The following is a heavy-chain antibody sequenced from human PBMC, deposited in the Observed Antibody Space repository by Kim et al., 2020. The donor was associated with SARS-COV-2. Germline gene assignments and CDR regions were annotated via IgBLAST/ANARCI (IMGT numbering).Heavy chain of an antibody. CDR3: ARDGDSSGFFGY. Sequence: SETLSLTCAVSGGSISSGLYYWSWIRQHPGKGLEWIGYIYYSGSAYYNPSLKSRVTISVDASKNRFSLKLTSVTAADTAVYLCARDGDSSGFFGYWGQGTLVTVSS. J-gene: IGHJ4*02. D-gene: IGHD3-22*01. CDR2: IYYSGSA. V-gene: IGHV4-31*11. CDR1: GGSISSGLYY.